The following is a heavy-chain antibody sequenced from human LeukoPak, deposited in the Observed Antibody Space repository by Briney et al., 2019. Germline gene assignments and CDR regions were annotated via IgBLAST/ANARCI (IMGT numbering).Heavy chain of an antibody. V-gene: IGHV4-34*01. CDR3: ARLNKHSIVVVPAAKGRCAFDI. D-gene: IGHD2-2*01. CDR1: GGSFSGYY. CDR2: INHSGST. Sequence: ASETLSLTCAVYGGSFSGYYWSWIRQPPGKGLEWIGEINHSGSTNYNPSLKSRVTISVDTSKNQFSLKLSSVTAADTAVYYCARLNKHSIVVVPAAKGRCAFDIWGQGTTVTVPS. J-gene: IGHJ3*02.